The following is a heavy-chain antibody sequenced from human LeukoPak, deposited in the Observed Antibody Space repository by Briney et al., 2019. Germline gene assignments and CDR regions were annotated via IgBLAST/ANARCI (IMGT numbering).Heavy chain of an antibody. Sequence: SETLSLACTVSGGSVSSGSYYWSWIRQPPGKGLEWIGYIYYSGSTNYNPSLKSRVTISVDTSKNQFSLKLSSVTAADTAVYYCARDPHGSGTLHYWGQGTLVTVSS. V-gene: IGHV4-61*01. CDR3: ARDPHGSGTLHY. CDR2: IYYSGST. J-gene: IGHJ4*02. D-gene: IGHD3-10*01. CDR1: GGSVSSGSYY.